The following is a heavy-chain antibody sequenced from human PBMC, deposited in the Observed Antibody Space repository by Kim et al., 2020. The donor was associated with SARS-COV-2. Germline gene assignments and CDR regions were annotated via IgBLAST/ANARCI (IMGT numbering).Heavy chain of an antibody. CDR3: ARTTDHLGYYAAFDI. CDR2: INPSGGST. V-gene: IGHV1-46*01. J-gene: IGHJ3*02. CDR1: GYTFTSYY. Sequence: ASVKVSCKASGYTFTSYYMHWVRQAPGQGLEWMGIINPSGGSTSYAQKFQGRVTMTRDTSTSTVYMELSSLRSEDTAVYYCARTTDHLGYYAAFDIWGQGTMVTVSS. D-gene: IGHD3-22*01.